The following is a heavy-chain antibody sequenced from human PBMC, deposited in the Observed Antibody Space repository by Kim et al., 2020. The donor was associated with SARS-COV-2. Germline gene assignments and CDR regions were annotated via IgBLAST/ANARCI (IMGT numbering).Heavy chain of an antibody. Sequence: SETLSRTCTVSGGSIRTYYWSWIRQPPGKGLEWIGCIYDSGSTNYNPSLKSRATISVDTSRNQFSLKLNSVTAADTAVYYCARDYGDPEYFQHWGQGTLVTVSS. J-gene: IGHJ1*01. CDR2: IYDSGST. V-gene: IGHV4-59*13. CDR1: GGSIRTYY. CDR3: ARDYGDPEYFQH. D-gene: IGHD4-17*01.